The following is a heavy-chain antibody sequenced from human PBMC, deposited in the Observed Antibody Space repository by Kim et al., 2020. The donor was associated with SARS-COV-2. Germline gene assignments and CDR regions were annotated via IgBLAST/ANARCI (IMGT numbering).Heavy chain of an antibody. J-gene: IGHJ5*02. V-gene: IGHV4-39*01. D-gene: IGHD3-10*01. Sequence: SETLSLTCTVSGDSISSSTYYWGWIRQPPGRGLAWIASIHYTGSIYYNPSLKTRVSMSADTSKNQFSLRLTSVTAADTAVYFCASPAWPYGSGSLNWFDP. CDR1: GDSISSSTYY. CDR2: IHYTGSI. CDR3: ASPAWPYGSGSLNWFDP.